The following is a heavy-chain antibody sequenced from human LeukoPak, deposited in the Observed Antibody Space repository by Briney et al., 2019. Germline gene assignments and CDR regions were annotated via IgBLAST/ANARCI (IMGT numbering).Heavy chain of an antibody. J-gene: IGHJ4*02. CDR1: EFTFSLYA. Sequence: GGSLRLSCAASEFTFSLYAMNWVRQAPGKGLEWVSYINDVSSDIHYADSVKGRFTISRDNAKNTLYLQMNSQRAEDTAVYYCARDTYQPGLIDCWGQGTLVTVSS. D-gene: IGHD2-2*01. CDR3: ARDTYQPGLIDC. V-gene: IGHV3-21*05. CDR2: INDVSSDI.